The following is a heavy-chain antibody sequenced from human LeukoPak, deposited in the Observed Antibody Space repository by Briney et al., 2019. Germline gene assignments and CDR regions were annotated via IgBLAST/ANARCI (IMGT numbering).Heavy chain of an antibody. CDR1: GFTFSSYA. Sequence: PGGSLRLSCAASGFTFSSYAMSWVRQAPGKGLEWVSAISGSGGSTYYADSVKGRFTISRDNSKNTLYLQMNSLRAEDTAVYYCAKDLSGSRRWFILDYWGQGTLVTVSS. J-gene: IGHJ4*02. V-gene: IGHV3-23*01. CDR2: ISGSGGST. CDR3: AKDLSGSRRWFILDY. D-gene: IGHD2-15*01.